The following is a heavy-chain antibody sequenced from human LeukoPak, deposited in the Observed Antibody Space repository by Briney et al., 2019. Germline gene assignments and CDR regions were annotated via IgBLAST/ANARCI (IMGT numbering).Heavy chain of an antibody. Sequence: GESLKISCKGSGYSFTSYWIGWVRQMPEKGLEWMGIIYPGDSDTRYSPSFQGQVTISADKSISTAYLQWSSLKASDTAMYYCARQLGYSSGWLRFDPWGQGTLVTVSS. CDR3: ARQLGYSSGWLRFDP. D-gene: IGHD6-19*01. CDR1: GYSFTSYW. J-gene: IGHJ5*02. CDR2: IYPGDSDT. V-gene: IGHV5-51*01.